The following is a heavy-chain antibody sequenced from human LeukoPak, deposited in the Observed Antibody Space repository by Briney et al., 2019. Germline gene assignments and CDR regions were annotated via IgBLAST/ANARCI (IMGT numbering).Heavy chain of an antibody. Sequence: PGGSLRLSCAASGFTFSDYYMSWIRQAQGKGLEWVSYISSSNSYTNYADSVKGRFYADSVKGRFTISRDNAKNSLYLQMNSLRAEDTAVYYCASLTYYFDSSGYYPGYFQHWGQGTLVTVSS. D-gene: IGHD3-22*01. CDR1: GFTFSDYY. V-gene: IGHV3-11*03. J-gene: IGHJ1*01. CDR3: ASLTYYFDSSGYYPGYFQH. CDR2: ISSSNSYT.